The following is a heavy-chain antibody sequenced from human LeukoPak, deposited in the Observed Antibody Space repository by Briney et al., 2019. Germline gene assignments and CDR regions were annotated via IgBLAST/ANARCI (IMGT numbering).Heavy chain of an antibody. J-gene: IGHJ4*02. V-gene: IGHV3-7*01. CDR1: GFTFSSYW. Sequence: GGSLRLSCAASGFTFSSYWMSWVRQAPGKGLEWVANIKQDGSEKYYVDSVKGRFTISRDNAKNSLYLQMNSLRAEDTAVYYCARDRGGYCSSTGCYYFDYWGQGTLVTVSS. D-gene: IGHD2-2*01. CDR2: IKQDGSEK. CDR3: ARDRGGYCSSTGCYYFDY.